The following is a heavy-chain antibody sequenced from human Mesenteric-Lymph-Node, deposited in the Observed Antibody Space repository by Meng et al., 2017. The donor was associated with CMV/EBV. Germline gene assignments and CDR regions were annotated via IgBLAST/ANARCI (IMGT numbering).Heavy chain of an antibody. CDR2: IFYTGSS. CDR3: AAAGLSGGMDV. V-gene: IGHV4-59*01. J-gene: IGHJ6*02. Sequence: SETLSLTCTVSGGSISTYNWNWIRQSPGKGLEWIGNIFYTGSSNYNPSLKSRVTISVDTSKNQFSLKLRSVTTADMAVYYCAAAGLSGGMDVWGQGTTVTVSS. CDR1: GGSISTYN.